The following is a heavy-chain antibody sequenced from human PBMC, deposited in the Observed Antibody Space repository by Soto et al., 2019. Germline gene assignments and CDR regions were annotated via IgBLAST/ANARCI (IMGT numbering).Heavy chain of an antibody. CDR1: GGSISSYY. J-gene: IGHJ5*02. Sequence: SETLSLTCTVSGGSISSYYWSWIRQPPGKGLEWIGYIYYSGSTNYNPSLKSRVTISVDTSKNQFSLKLSSVTAADTAVYYCARGDIVVVPAAERWVNWFDPWGQGTLVTVSS. D-gene: IGHD2-2*01. V-gene: IGHV4-59*01. CDR2: IYYSGST. CDR3: ARGDIVVVPAAERWVNWFDP.